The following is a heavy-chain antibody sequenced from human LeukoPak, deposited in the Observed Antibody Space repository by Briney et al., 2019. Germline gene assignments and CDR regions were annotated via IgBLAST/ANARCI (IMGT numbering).Heavy chain of an antibody. CDR3: EKNEPQWGVRGVVDY. V-gene: IGHV3-33*06. CDR1: GFTFSSYG. J-gene: IGHJ4*02. D-gene: IGHD3-10*01. CDR2: IWYDGSNK. Sequence: GGSLRLSCAASGFTFSSYGMHWVRQAPGKGLEWVAVIWYDGSNKYYADSVKGRFTISRDNSKNTLYLQMNSLRAEDTAVYYCEKNEPQWGVRGVVDYWGQGTLVTVSS.